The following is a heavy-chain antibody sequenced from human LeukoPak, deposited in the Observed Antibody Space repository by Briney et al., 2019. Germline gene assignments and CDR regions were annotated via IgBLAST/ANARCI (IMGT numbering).Heavy chain of an antibody. D-gene: IGHD1-26*01. Sequence: GGSLRLSCAASGFTFNTFTMNWVRQAPGKGLEWVAVVSRDGRTKYYGDSVQGRFTISRDNSKNTMFLQMNSLRPEDTAVYYCAKEWYSEGYGSYNDVWGQGTLVTVSS. V-gene: IGHV3-30*18. CDR1: GFTFNTFT. CDR2: VSRDGRTK. J-gene: IGHJ4*02. CDR3: AKEWYSEGYGSYNDV.